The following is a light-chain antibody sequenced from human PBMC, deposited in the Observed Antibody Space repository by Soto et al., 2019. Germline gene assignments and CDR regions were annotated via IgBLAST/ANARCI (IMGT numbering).Light chain of an antibody. CDR2: AAS. CDR1: HSVGSS. CDR3: QQYGSSLSIT. Sequence: DIVMTQSPATLSVSPGESATLSCRASHSVGSSLAWYQQGPGQAPRLLIYAASSRATGIPDRFSGSGSGTDFTLTISRLEPEDFAAYYCQQYGSSLSITFGQGTRLEI. J-gene: IGKJ5*01. V-gene: IGKV3-20*01.